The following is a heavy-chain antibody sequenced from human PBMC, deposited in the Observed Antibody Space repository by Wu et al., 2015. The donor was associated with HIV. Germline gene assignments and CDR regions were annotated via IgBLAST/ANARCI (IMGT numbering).Heavy chain of an antibody. J-gene: IGHJ5*02. D-gene: IGHD6-6*01. CDR2: ISGYNGNT. V-gene: IGHV1-18*01. Sequence: QVQLVQSGTEVKKSGASLKVSCKASGYAFKTYGISWVRQAPGQGLEWMGWISGYNGNTNYAQNLQGRVTMTTDTSTSTVYMELRSLRCDDTAVYYCVRDSTEDRPNWFRPVGQGTLVIVSS. CDR3: VRDSTEDRPNWFRP. CDR1: GYAFKTYG.